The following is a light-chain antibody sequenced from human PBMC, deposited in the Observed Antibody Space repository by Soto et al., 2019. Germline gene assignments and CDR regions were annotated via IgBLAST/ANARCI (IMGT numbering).Light chain of an antibody. CDR2: EVS. CDR3: SSYTTSSPYV. J-gene: IGLJ1*01. Sequence: QSALTQPASVSGSPGQSITISCTGTSYDVGGYNYVSWYQQHPGKAPKLVIYEVSHRPSGISDRFSGSKSGNTASLTISGLQVEDEAEYYCSSYTTSSPYVFGPGTKLTVL. CDR1: SYDVGGYNY. V-gene: IGLV2-14*01.